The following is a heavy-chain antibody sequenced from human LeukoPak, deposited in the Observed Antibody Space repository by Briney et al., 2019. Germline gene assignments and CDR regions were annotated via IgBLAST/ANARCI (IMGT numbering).Heavy chain of an antibody. CDR2: IYTSGST. CDR3: ARSPYCSSTSCYPYYYYGMDV. V-gene: IGHV4-4*07. Sequence: SETLSLTCTVSGGSISSYYWSWIRQPAGKGLEWIGRIYTSGSTNYSPSLKSRVTMSVDTSKNQFSLKLSSVTAADTAVYYCARSPYCSSTSCYPYYYYGMDVWGQGTTVTVSS. J-gene: IGHJ6*02. CDR1: GGSISSYY. D-gene: IGHD2-2*01.